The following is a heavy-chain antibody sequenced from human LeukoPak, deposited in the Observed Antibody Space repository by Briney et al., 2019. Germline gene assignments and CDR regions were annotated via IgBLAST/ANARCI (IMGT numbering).Heavy chain of an antibody. CDR3: ARDLGEYWGFDY. Sequence: ASVKVCCKASGYMFTRNYMHWVRQAPGQGLEWMGIINPRGGSISYAQKFQGRVTMTRDTSTSTVYMELSSLRFEDTAVYYCARDLGEYWGFDYWGQGTLVTVSS. J-gene: IGHJ4*02. CDR2: INPRGGSI. D-gene: IGHD3-10*01. V-gene: IGHV1-46*01. CDR1: GYMFTRNY.